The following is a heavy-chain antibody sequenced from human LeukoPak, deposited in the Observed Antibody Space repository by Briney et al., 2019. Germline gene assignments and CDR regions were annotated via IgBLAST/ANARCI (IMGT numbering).Heavy chain of an antibody. CDR3: ASQGTMVRGVIFD. CDR1: GFTFGSYS. J-gene: IGHJ4*02. CDR2: ISSSSSYI. Sequence: PGGSLRLSCAASGFTFGSYSMNWVRQAPGKGLEWVSSISSSSSYIYYADSVKGRFTISRDNAKNSLYLQMNSLRAEDTAVYYCASQGTMVRGVIFDWGQGTLVTVSS. V-gene: IGHV3-21*01. D-gene: IGHD3-10*01.